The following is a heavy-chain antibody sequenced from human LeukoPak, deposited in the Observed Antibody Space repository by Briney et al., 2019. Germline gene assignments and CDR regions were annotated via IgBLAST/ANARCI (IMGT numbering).Heavy chain of an antibody. Sequence: PSETLSLTCAVYGVSFSGYYWSWIRQPPGKSLEWIGYIYYTGNTNYNPSLKSRVTISMDTSKNQFSLNLSSVTAADTAVYYCARDRTDIVATSHFDYWGQGTLVTVSS. CDR1: GVSFSGYY. CDR3: ARDRTDIVATSHFDY. CDR2: IYYTGNT. V-gene: IGHV4-34*11. D-gene: IGHD5-12*01. J-gene: IGHJ4*02.